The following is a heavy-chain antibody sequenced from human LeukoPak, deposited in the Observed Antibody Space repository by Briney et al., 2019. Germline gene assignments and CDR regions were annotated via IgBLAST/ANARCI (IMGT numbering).Heavy chain of an antibody. Sequence: PSETLSLTCTVSGDSITSSRYYWGWIRQPPGKGLEWIASVSYSGFTYYNSSLKSRVTISVDTSKNQFSLKLSSVTAADTAVYYCARARGSPYAFDIWGQGTMVTVSS. V-gene: IGHV4-39*07. D-gene: IGHD3-16*01. CDR3: ARARGSPYAFDI. CDR1: GDSITSSRYY. J-gene: IGHJ3*02. CDR2: VSYSGFT.